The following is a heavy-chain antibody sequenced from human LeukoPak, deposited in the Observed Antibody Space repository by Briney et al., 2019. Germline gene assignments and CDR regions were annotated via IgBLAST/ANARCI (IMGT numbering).Heavy chain of an antibody. CDR3: ARESVPAASTYAFDI. V-gene: IGHV4-30-4*01. J-gene: IGHJ3*02. Sequence: SETLSLTCTVSGGSISSGDYYWSWIRQPPGKGLEWIGYIYYSGSTYYNPSLKSRVTISVDTSKNQFSPKLSSVTAADTAVYYCARESVPAASTYAFDIWGQGTMVTVSS. CDR2: IYYSGST. D-gene: IGHD2-2*01. CDR1: GGSISSGDYY.